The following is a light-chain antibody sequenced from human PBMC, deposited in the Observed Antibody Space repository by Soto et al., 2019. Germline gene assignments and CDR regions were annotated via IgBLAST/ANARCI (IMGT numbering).Light chain of an antibody. CDR3: QQHYSPPLT. V-gene: IGKV4-1*01. CDR1: QSVLYSSNNKNY. Sequence: DIVMTQSPDSLAVSLGERATINCKSSQSVLYSSNNKNYLVWYQQKPGQPPKLLIYWASTRESGVPDRFSGSGSGTDFTLTISSLQAEDVAVYYCQQHYSPPLTFGQGTKVEIK. CDR2: WAS. J-gene: IGKJ1*01.